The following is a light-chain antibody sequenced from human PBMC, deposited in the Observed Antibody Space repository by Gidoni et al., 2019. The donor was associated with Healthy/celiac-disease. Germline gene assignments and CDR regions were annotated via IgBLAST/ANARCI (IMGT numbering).Light chain of an antibody. CDR1: QSVSSY. J-gene: IGKJ4*01. Sequence: EIVWTQSPATLSLSPGERATLSCRASQSVSSYLAWYQQKPGQAPRLLIYDASNRATGIPARFSGSVSVTDLTLTISSLEPEDFAVYYCQQRSNWPGLTFGGXTKVEIK. CDR3: QQRSNWPGLT. V-gene: IGKV3-11*01. CDR2: DAS.